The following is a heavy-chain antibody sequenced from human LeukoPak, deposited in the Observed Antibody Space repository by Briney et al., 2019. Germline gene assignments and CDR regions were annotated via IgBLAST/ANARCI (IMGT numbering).Heavy chain of an antibody. CDR1: GGSFSGYY. Sequence: NPSETLSLTCAVYGGSFSGYYWSWIRQPPGKGLEWIGEINHSGSTNYNPSLKSRVTISVDTSKNQFSLKLSSVTAADTAVYYCARGPRSYDFWSGYYFSRWFDPWGQGTLVTVSS. CDR2: INHSGST. CDR3: ARGPRSYDFWSGYYFSRWFDP. D-gene: IGHD3-3*01. V-gene: IGHV4-34*01. J-gene: IGHJ5*02.